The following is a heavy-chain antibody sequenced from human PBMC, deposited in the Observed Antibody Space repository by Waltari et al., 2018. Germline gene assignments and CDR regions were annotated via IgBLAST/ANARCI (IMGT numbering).Heavy chain of an antibody. D-gene: IGHD3-16*01. CDR1: GLTFSSYW. CDR3: AREATGVGFDF. Sequence: RLVESGGALVQPGGSLRLSCAASGLTFSSYWMSWVRQAPGKGLGWVANINQAGSGKYYVDSVKGRFTISRDNARSSVYLEMNSLTVEDTAVYHCAREATGVGFDFWGQGTMVTVSS. J-gene: IGHJ3*01. V-gene: IGHV3-7*01. CDR2: INQAGSGK.